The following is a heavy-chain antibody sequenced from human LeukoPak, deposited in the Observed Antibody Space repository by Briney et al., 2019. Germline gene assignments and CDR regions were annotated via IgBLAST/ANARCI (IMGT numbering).Heavy chain of an antibody. V-gene: IGHV4-39*02. J-gene: IGHJ5*02. CDR1: GGSITTSNHY. D-gene: IGHD3-10*01. CDR2: IHYSGSI. Sequence: PSETLSLTCTVAGGSITTSNHYWSWIRQSPGKGLEWLGGIHYSGSIYYTPSLKSRPTISVDTSTNQFSLRLTSVTAAYTALYFWAREGITMVRGVTNFNWFDPWGQGTLVTVSS. CDR3: AREGITMVRGVTNFNWFDP.